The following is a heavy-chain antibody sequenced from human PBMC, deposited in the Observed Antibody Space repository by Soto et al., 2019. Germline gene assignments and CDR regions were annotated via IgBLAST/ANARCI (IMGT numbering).Heavy chain of an antibody. CDR2: INSDGSST. Sequence: EVPLVESGGGLVQPGGSLRLSCAASGFTFSSYWMHWVRQAPGKGLVWVSRINSDGSSTSYADSVKGRFTISRDNAKSPRYLQMNSLRAEDTAVYYCAIRTSYYDSSGYFDYWGQGTLVTVSS. CDR1: GFTFSSYW. J-gene: IGHJ4*02. V-gene: IGHV3-74*01. D-gene: IGHD3-22*01. CDR3: AIRTSYYDSSGYFDY.